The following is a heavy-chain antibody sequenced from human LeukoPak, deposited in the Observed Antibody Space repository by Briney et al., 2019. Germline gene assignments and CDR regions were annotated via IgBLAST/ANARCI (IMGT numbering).Heavy chain of an antibody. CDR2: INPDSGGT. CDR1: GYTLTDYY. Sequence: GASVKVSCKASGYTLTDYYMHWVRQAPGQGLEWMGWINPDSGGTNYAQNFQGRVTMTRDTSISTAYMELSRLRSDDKAVYYCARPFIETPSLGALDYWGQGTLVTVSS. J-gene: IGHJ4*02. V-gene: IGHV1-2*02. CDR3: ARPFIETPSLGALDY. D-gene: IGHD4-23*01.